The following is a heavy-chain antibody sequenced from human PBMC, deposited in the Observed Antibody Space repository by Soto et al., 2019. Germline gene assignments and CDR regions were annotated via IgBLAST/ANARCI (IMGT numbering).Heavy chain of an antibody. CDR2: IYHSGST. J-gene: IGHJ5*02. Sequence: LSLTCAVSGGSISSGGYSWSWIRQPPGKGLEWIAYIYHSGSTDYNPSLKSRVTISVDRSKNQFSLKLSSVTAADTAVYYCARVPSPWGLGSLVTVSS. V-gene: IGHV4-30-2*01. CDR3: ARVPSP. CDR1: GGSISSGGYS.